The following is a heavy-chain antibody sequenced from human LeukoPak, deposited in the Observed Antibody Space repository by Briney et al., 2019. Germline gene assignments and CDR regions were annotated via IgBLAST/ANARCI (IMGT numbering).Heavy chain of an antibody. V-gene: IGHV1-46*01. CDR2: INPSGGSA. D-gene: IGHD1-26*01. CDR1: GYTFTGYY. Sequence: ASVKVSCKASGYTFTGYYMHWVRQAPGQGLEWMGIINPSGGSASYAQKFQGRVTMTRDTSTSTVYMELSSLRSEDTAVYYCALVGGATSWFDPWGQGTLVTVSS. J-gene: IGHJ5*02. CDR3: ALVGGATSWFDP.